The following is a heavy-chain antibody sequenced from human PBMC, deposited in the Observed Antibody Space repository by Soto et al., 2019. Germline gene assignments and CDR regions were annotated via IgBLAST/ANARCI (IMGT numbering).Heavy chain of an antibody. Sequence: PSETLSLTCAISGDSIGNFYWSWIRQPAGKGLESLGRLSASGRTNYSPSLQSRVTMSLDRSKNRFSLRLTSVSAADTDVYFCARGMGRYFDLWGRGTLVTVYS. CDR3: ARGMGRYFDL. V-gene: IGHV4-4*07. J-gene: IGHJ2*01. CDR1: GDSIGNFY. CDR2: LSASGRT. D-gene: IGHD2-8*01.